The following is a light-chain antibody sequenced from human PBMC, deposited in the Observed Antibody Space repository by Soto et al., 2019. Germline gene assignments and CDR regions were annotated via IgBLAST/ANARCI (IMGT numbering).Light chain of an antibody. J-gene: IGLJ2*01. CDR2: DTS. CDR1: TGTVTSGHY. V-gene: IGLV7-46*01. CDR3: LLSYSGARV. Sequence: QTVVTQEPSLTVSPGGTVTLTCGSSTGTVTSGHYPFWFQQKPGQAPRTLIYDTSNKPSWTPARFSASLLGGKAALTLSGAQPEDEADYYCLLSYSGARVFGGGTKLTVL.